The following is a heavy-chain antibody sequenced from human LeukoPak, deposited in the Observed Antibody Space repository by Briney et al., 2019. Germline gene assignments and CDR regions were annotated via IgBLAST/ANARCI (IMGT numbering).Heavy chain of an antibody. D-gene: IGHD1-26*01. CDR2: IKLDGSEK. CDR3: ARAFSGTYVVDAFDI. Sequence: GGSLRLSCAASGFTFSSYAMSRVRQAPGKGLEWVANIKLDGSEKYYVDPVKGRFTISRDNAKNSLYLQMNRLRAEDTAVYYCARAFSGTYVVDAFDIWGQGTMVTVSS. V-gene: IGHV3-7*01. J-gene: IGHJ3*02. CDR1: GFTFSSYA.